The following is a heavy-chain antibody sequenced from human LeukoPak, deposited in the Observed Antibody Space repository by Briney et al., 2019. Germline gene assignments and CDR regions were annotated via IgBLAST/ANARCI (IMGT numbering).Heavy chain of an antibody. CDR1: GPTFSTHS. D-gene: IGHD3-3*01. CDR2: VIAIFNRS. V-gene: IGHV1-69*13. J-gene: IGHJ4*02. CDR3: ARQGVQFLWAQFFDY. Sequence: SVKVSCKASGPTFSTHSISWLRQAPGQGLEWMGGVIAIFNRSNYAQKFEGRVTISADESTNTAYMELSDLTSEDTAVYYCARQGVQFLWAQFFDYWGQGTQVIVAS.